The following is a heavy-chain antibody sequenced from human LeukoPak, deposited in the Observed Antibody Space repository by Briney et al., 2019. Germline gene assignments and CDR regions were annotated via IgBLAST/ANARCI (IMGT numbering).Heavy chain of an antibody. V-gene: IGHV4-34*01. CDR3: ARDYSNYGWFDP. D-gene: IGHD4-11*01. CDR1: GGSFSGYY. CDR2: INRSGST. Sequence: PSETLSLTCAVYGGSFSGYYWSWIRQPPGKGLEWLGEINRSGSTNYNPSLESRITISLDTSRNQFSLNLSSVTAADTAVYYCARDYSNYGWFDPWGQGTLVTVSS. J-gene: IGHJ5*02.